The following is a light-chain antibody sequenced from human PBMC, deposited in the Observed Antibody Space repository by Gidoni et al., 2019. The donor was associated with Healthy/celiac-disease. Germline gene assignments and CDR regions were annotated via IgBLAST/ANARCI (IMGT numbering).Light chain of an antibody. CDR3: SSYTSSSSNWV. CDR2: DVS. J-gene: IGLJ3*02. V-gene: IGLV2-14*01. Sequence: QSALTQPASVSGSPGQSITISFTGTSSDVGGYNYVSWYQQHPGKAPKLMIYDVSNRPSGVSNRFSGSKSGNTAPLTISGLQAEDEADYYCSSYTSSSSNWVFGGGTKLTVL. CDR1: SSDVGGYNY.